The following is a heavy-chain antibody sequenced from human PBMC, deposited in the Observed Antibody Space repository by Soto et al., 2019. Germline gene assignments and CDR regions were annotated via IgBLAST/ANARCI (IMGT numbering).Heavy chain of an antibody. D-gene: IGHD3-10*01. CDR1: GGSIISTTYH. J-gene: IGHJ6*03. CDR3: ARFLSSGRLYYYYYMDV. CDR2: IHYSGDT. Sequence: ETLSLTCSVSGGSIISTTYHWGWIRQPPGNGLEWIGNIHYSGDTHYNPSLKSRVTMSLDTSKNQFSLTLTSVTAADTAVYYCARFLSSGRLYYYYYMDVWGHGTPVTVSS. V-gene: IGHV4-39*01.